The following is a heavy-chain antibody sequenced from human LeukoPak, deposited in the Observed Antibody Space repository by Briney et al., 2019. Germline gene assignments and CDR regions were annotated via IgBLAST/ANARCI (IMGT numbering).Heavy chain of an antibody. CDR3: ARASSQYYYGSGKNNWFDP. V-gene: IGHV3-11*01. Sequence: GGSLRLSCAASGFTFSDYYMSWIRQAPGKGLEWVSYISSSGSTIYYADSVKDRFTISRDNAKNSLYLQMNSLRAEDTAVYYCARASSQYYYGSGKNNWFDPWGQGTLVTVSS. CDR2: ISSSGSTI. CDR1: GFTFSDYY. J-gene: IGHJ5*02. D-gene: IGHD3-10*01.